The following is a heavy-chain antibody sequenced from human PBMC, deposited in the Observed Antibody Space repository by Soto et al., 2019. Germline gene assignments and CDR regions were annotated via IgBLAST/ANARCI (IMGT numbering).Heavy chain of an antibody. CDR1: GFTFSSYA. J-gene: IGHJ6*02. Sequence: GGSLRLSCSASGFTFSSYAMHWVRQAPGKGLEYVSAISSNGGSTYYADSVKGRFTISRDNSKNTLYLQMSSLRSDDTAVYYCARLGDQYSNYFDYYYGMDVWGQGTTVTVSS. V-gene: IGHV3-64D*06. CDR3: ARLGDQYSNYFDYYYGMDV. D-gene: IGHD4-4*01. CDR2: ISSNGGST.